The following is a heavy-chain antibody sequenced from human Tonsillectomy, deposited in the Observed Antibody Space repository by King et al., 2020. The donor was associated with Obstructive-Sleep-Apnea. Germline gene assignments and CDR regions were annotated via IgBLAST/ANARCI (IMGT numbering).Heavy chain of an antibody. D-gene: IGHD1-14*01. J-gene: IGHJ4*02. CDR3: AAAPNQYYFDY. Sequence: QLQESGPGLVKPSETLSLTCTVSGGSISSYYWNWIRQPPGKGLEWIWHISYRWSTSWSTSYNPSLTSRVPISVDTSKTQFSLKLNSVTAADTAVYYCAAAPNQYYFDYWGQGTLVTVSS. V-gene: IGHV4-4*09. CDR2: ISYRWSTSWST. CDR1: GGSISSYY.